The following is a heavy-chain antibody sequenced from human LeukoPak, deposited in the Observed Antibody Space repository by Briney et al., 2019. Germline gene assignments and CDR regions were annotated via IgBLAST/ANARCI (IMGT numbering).Heavy chain of an antibody. CDR3: AKSAVGATLGDY. CDR2: IRYDGSNK. Sequence: PGGSLRLSCAASGFTFSSYGMHWVRQAPGKGLEWVAFIRYDGSNKYYADPVKGRFTISRDNSRDTLYLQMISLRAEDTAVYYCAKSAVGATLGDYWGQGTPVTVSS. D-gene: IGHD1-26*01. J-gene: IGHJ4*02. V-gene: IGHV3-30*02. CDR1: GFTFSSYG.